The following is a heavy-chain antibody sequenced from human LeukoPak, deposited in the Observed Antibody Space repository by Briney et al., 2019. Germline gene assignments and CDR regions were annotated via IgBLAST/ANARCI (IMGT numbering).Heavy chain of an antibody. Sequence: SETLSLTCTVSGYSISSGYYWGWIRQPPGKGLEWIGSIYHSGSTYYNPSLKSRVTISVDTSKNQFSLKLSSVTAADTAVYYCARHWELLEGDYYYYYMDVWGKGTTVTVSS. D-gene: IGHD1-26*01. V-gene: IGHV4-38-2*02. J-gene: IGHJ6*03. CDR2: IYHSGST. CDR3: ARHWELLEGDYYYYYMDV. CDR1: GYSISSGYY.